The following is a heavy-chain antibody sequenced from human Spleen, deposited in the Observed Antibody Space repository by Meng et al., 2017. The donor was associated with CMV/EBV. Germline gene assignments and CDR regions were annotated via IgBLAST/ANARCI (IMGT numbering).Heavy chain of an antibody. CDR3: ARADGYYGPLEG. D-gene: IGHD3-22*01. J-gene: IGHJ4*02. V-gene: IGHV3-21*01. CDR1: GFTFSGYS. CDR2: ITSSGGYT. Sequence: GESLKISCAVSGFTFSGYSMNWVRQAPGKGLEWVSSITSSGGYTYYADSVKGRFTISRDNSKNTLYLQMNSLRAEDTAVYYCARADGYYGPLEGWGQGTLVTVSS.